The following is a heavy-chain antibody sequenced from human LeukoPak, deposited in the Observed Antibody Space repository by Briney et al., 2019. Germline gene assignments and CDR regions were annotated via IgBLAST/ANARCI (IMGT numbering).Heavy chain of an antibody. CDR2: IKSKTDGGAT. J-gene: IGHJ4*02. CDR1: GFTFSNAW. CDR3: KVAAAGTSDFDY. V-gene: IGHV3-15*01. D-gene: IGHD6-13*01. Sequence: GGSLRLSCAASGFTFSNAWMSWVRQAPGKGLEWVGRIKSKTDGGATDYAAPVKGRFTISRDDSKNTLYLQMNSLKTEDTAVYYCKVAAAGTSDFDYWGQGTLVTVSS.